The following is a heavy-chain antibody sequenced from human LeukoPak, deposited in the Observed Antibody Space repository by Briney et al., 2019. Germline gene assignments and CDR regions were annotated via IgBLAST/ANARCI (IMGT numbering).Heavy chain of an antibody. CDR1: GFTFSDYY. J-gene: IGHJ6*03. CDR3: ASPPVVAAKYYYYYMDV. D-gene: IGHD2-15*01. Sequence: GGSLRLSCAASGFTFSDYYMSWIRQAPGKGLEWVSSISSSSSYIYYADSVKGRFTISRDNAKNSLYLQMNSLRAEDTAVYYCASPPVVAAKYYYYYMDVWGKGTTVTVSS. V-gene: IGHV3-11*06. CDR2: ISSSSSYI.